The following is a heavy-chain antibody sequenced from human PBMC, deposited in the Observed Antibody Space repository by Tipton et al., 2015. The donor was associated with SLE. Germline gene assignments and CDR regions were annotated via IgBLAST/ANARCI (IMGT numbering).Heavy chain of an antibody. J-gene: IGHJ6*02. Sequence: GLVKPSQTLSLTCAISGDSVSSNSAAWNWIRQSPSRGLEWLGRTYYRSKWYNDYAVSVKSRITINPDTSKNQFSLQLNSVTPEDTAVYYCARGEAAGTWYYYYGMDVWGQGTTVTVSS. CDR3: ARGEAAGTWYYYYGMDV. V-gene: IGHV6-1*01. CDR2: TYYRSKWYN. CDR1: GDSVSSNSAA. D-gene: IGHD6-13*01.